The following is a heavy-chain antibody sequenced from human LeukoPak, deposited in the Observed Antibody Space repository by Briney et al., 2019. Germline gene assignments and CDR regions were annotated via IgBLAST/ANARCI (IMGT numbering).Heavy chain of an antibody. CDR1: GFTFSSYS. D-gene: IGHD3-3*01. CDR3: AKGGDDFWSGYSDY. V-gene: IGHV3-23*01. CDR2: ISGSGGST. Sequence: GGSLRLSCAASGFTFSSYSMSWVRQAPGKGLEWVSAISGSGGSTYYADSVKGRFTISRDNSKNTLYLQMNSLRAEDTAVYYCAKGGDDFWSGYSDYWGQGTLVTVSS. J-gene: IGHJ4*02.